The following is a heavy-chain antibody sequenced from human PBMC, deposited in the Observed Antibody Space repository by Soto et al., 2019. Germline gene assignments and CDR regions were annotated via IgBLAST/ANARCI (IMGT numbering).Heavy chain of an antibody. CDR2: ISYDGSNK. J-gene: IGHJ4*02. CDR1: GFPFSSYA. Sequence: GGSLTLSCAASGFPFSSYAMHWVRQAPGKGLEWVAVISYDGSNKYYADSVKGRFTISRDNSKNTLYLQMNSLRAEDTAVYYCASIANGRAPALEYWGQGTLVTVSS. D-gene: IGHD6-13*01. V-gene: IGHV3-30-3*01. CDR3: ASIANGRAPALEY.